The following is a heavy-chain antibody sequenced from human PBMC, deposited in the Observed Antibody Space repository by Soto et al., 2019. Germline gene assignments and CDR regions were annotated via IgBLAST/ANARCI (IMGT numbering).Heavy chain of an antibody. D-gene: IGHD1-1*01. J-gene: IGHJ4*02. V-gene: IGHV1-18*01. Sequence: QVHLVQSGAEVKKPGASVKVSCKGSGYGFTTYGITWVRQAPGQGLEWMWWISAHNGNTNYAQKLQGRVTVTRDTSTSTAYMELRSLRSDDTAEYYCARGRYGDYWGQAALVTVSS. CDR2: ISAHNGNT. CDR3: ARGRYGDY. CDR1: GYGFTTYG.